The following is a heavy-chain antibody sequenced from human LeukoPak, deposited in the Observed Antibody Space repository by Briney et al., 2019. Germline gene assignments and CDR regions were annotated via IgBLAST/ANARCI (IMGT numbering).Heavy chain of an antibody. CDR2: IYYSGST. CDR3: ARLKGVEYSYGYPDY. D-gene: IGHD5-18*01. CDR1: GFTFTTYSMH. V-gene: IGHV4-39*01. Sequence: PGGSLRLSCAASGFTFTTYSMHWVRQPPGKGLEWIGSIYYSGSTYYNPSLKSRVTISVDTSKNQFSLKLSSVTAADTAVYYCARLKGVEYSYGYPDYWGQGTLVTVSS. J-gene: IGHJ4*02.